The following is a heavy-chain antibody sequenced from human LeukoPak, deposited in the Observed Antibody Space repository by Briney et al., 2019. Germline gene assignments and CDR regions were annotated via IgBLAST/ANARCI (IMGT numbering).Heavy chain of an antibody. V-gene: IGHV3-23*01. D-gene: IGHD3-10*01. CDR1: GFTFSSYA. Sequence: GGSLRLSCAASGFTFSSYAMSWVRQAPGKGLEWVSAISGSGGSTYHADSVKGRFTISRDNSKNTLYLQMNSLRAEDTAVYYCAKVVVRGGARGTYYFDYWGQGTLVTVSS. CDR2: ISGSGGST. J-gene: IGHJ4*02. CDR3: AKVVVRGGARGTYYFDY.